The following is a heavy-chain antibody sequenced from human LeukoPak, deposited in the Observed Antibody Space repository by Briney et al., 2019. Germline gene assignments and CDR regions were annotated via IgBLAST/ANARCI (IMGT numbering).Heavy chain of an antibody. Sequence: GGSLRLSCAASGFTFSIHAMCLVRQALGKRLKWGSGINDSGDSTYHADSVKGRFTISRDNSKNTLYLQMNSLRAEDTAVYYCAKSLDLAVAGIDYWGQGTLVTVSS. CDR2: INDSGDST. V-gene: IGHV3-23*01. CDR3: AKSLDLAVAGIDY. D-gene: IGHD6-19*01. CDR1: GFTFSIHA. J-gene: IGHJ4*02.